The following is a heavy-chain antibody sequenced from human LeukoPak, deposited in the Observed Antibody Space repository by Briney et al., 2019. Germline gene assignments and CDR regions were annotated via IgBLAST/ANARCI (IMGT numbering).Heavy chain of an antibody. Sequence: SETLSLTCAVYGGSFSGYYCSWIRQPPGKGLEWIGEINHSGSTNYNPSLKSRVTISVDTSKNQFSLKLSSVTAADTAVYYCARGARLITMVRGSRVEYFQHWGQGTLVTVSS. CDR2: INHSGST. CDR1: GGSFSGYY. V-gene: IGHV4-34*01. D-gene: IGHD3-10*01. CDR3: ARGARLITMVRGSRVEYFQH. J-gene: IGHJ1*01.